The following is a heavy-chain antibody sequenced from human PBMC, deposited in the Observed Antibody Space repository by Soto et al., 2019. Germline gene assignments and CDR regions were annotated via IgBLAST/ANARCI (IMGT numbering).Heavy chain of an antibody. CDR2: INSDGSST. CDR3: ARDEGLRYFDWLLTLGMDV. V-gene: IGHV3-74*01. CDR1: GFTFSSYW. D-gene: IGHD3-9*01. J-gene: IGHJ6*02. Sequence: EVQLVESGGGLVQPGGSLRLSCAASGFTFSSYWMHWVRQAPGKGLVWVSRINSDGSSTSYADSVKGRFTISRDNAKTTLYLQMNSLRAEDTAVYYCARDEGLRYFDWLLTLGMDVWGQGTTATVSS.